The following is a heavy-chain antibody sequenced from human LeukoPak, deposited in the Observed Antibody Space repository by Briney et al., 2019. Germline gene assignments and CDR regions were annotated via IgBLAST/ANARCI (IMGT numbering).Heavy chain of an antibody. CDR3: ARMYYYGSGTPSAFDY. CDR2: ISAYNGNT. CDR1: GYTFTSYG. J-gene: IGHJ4*02. V-gene: IGHV1-18*01. Sequence: ASVKVSCKASGYTFTSYGISWVRQAPGQGLEWMGWISAYNGNTNYAQKLQGRVTMTTDTSTSTAYMELRSLRSDDTAVYYCARMYYYGSGTPSAFDYWGQGTLVTVSS. D-gene: IGHD3-10*01.